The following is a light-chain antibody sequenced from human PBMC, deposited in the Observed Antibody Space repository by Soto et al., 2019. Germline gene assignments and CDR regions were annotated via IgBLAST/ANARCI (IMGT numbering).Light chain of an antibody. CDR3: QLWDSFTRLV. V-gene: IGLV3-9*01. CDR1: NIGTKN. Sequence: SYELTQPLSVSVALGQTASITCAGNNIGTKNLHWYQQKPGQAPLLVIYMNTNRPSGIPERFSGSKSGNTATLTISRAQAGDEADYYCQLWDSFTRLVFGGGTKLTVL. CDR2: MNT. J-gene: IGLJ2*01.